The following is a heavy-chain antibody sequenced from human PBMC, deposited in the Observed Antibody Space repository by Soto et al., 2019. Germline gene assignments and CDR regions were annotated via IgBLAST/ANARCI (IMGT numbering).Heavy chain of an antibody. D-gene: IGHD6-19*01. Sequence: ASVKVSCKASGYTFTGYYMHWVRQAPGQGPEWMGWINPNSGGTNYAQKFQGWVTMTRDTSISTAYMELSRLRSDDTAVYYCARDRIIAVAGRVSFYSYGMDVWGQGTTVTVSS. CDR2: INPNSGGT. V-gene: IGHV1-2*04. J-gene: IGHJ6*02. CDR3: ARDRIIAVAGRVSFYSYGMDV. CDR1: GYTFTGYY.